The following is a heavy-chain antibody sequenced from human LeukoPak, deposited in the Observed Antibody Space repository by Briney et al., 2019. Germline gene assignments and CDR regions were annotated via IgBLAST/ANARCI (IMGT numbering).Heavy chain of an antibody. CDR3: GRLTN. D-gene: IGHD1-1*01. Sequence: GGSLRLSCAASGFTVSTTYMSWVRRAPGKGLEWVSVISSGGNTYYADSVKGRFTISRDNSKNTMYLQMSSLRAEDTAVYYCGRLTNWGQGTLVTVSS. J-gene: IGHJ4*02. CDR2: ISSGGNT. CDR1: GFTVSTTY. V-gene: IGHV3-53*01.